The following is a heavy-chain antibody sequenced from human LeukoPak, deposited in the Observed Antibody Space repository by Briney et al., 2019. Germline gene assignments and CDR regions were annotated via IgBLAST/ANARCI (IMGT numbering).Heavy chain of an antibody. J-gene: IGHJ4*02. CDR1: GFTFSNYG. V-gene: IGHV3-33*01. Sequence: GGSLRLSCATSGFTFSNYGMHWVRQAPGKGLEWVAVIYDDGSREHYADSVKGRFTISRDYSKNTVTLQMNSLRGEDTAVYYCARDLKSGYLDAWGQGILVTVSS. CDR2: IYDDGSRE. D-gene: IGHD3-3*01. CDR3: ARDLKSGYLDA.